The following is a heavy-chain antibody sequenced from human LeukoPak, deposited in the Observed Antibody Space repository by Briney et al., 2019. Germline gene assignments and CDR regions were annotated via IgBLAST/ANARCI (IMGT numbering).Heavy chain of an antibody. Sequence: GGSLRLSCAASGFTFSNHGMNWVRQAPGKGLGWCSGIGPSADIKYYPDSVKGRFTISRDNSKNMLYLEVISLTDDDTAVYYCAKDQAHHHSSGSLYDPWGRGSLVTVSS. CDR2: IGPSADIK. J-gene: IGHJ5*02. V-gene: IGHV3-23*01. CDR3: AKDQAHHHSSGSLYDP. CDR1: GFTFSNHG. D-gene: IGHD3-22*01.